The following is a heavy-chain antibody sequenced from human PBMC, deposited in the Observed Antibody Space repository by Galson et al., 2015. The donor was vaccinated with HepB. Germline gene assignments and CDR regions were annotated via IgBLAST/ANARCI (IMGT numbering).Heavy chain of an antibody. CDR3: AKGGRPLDSSSWYVYFDP. J-gene: IGHJ5*02. V-gene: IGHV3-23*01. CDR2: ISATTGIT. D-gene: IGHD6-13*01. Sequence: SLRLSCAASGFTFSSHAMSWVRQAPGKGLEWVSSISATTGITYYGDSAKGRFTISRDNSENTLYLQMSSLRAEDTAVYYCAKGGRPLDSSSWYVYFDPWGQGTLVTVSS. CDR1: GFTFSSHA.